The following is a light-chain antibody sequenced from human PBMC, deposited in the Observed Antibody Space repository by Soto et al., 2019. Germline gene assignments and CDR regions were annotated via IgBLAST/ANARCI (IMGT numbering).Light chain of an antibody. CDR1: HSISKW. CDR2: GAS. Sequence: DIQMTQSPSTLSASVGDRVIITCRASHSISKWLAWSQQKPGKAPKLLIYGASSLESGVPSRFSGSGSGTEFTLTISSLQPDDFATYYCQQYNSYDMWTFGQGTKVDIK. CDR3: QQYNSYDMWT. J-gene: IGKJ1*01. V-gene: IGKV1-5*01.